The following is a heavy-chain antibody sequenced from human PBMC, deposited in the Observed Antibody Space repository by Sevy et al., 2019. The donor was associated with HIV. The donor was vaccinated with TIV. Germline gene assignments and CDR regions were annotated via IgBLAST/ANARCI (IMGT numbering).Heavy chain of an antibody. CDR1: GDSVSSSSAA. D-gene: IGHD1-7*01. J-gene: IGHJ6*02. CDR3: ARGDELNSYYYGMDV. V-gene: IGHV6-1*01. Sequence: SQTLSLTCAISGDSVSSSSAAWNWFRQSPSRGLEWLGRTYYRSKWYSDYEVSVKGRLTINPDTSKNQFSLHLESVTPEDTAVYFCARGDELNSYYYGMDVWGQGTTVTVSS. CDR2: TYYRSKWYS.